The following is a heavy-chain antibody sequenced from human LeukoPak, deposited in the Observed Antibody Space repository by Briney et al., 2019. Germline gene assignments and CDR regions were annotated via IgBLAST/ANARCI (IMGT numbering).Heavy chain of an antibody. D-gene: IGHD3-16*01. J-gene: IGHJ4*02. V-gene: IGHV3-7*02. Sequence: GGSLRLSCAASGFTFSSHWMTWVRQAPGKGLEWVANINQDGSDKYYVDSVKGRFTISRDNAKNSLYLGMNSLRVEDTAVYYCASGQGGKTYWGQGTLVTVSS. CDR3: ASGQGGKTY. CDR2: INQDGSDK. CDR1: GFTFSSHW.